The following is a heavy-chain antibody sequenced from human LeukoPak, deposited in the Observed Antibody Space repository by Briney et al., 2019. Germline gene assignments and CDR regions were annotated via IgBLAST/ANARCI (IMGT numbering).Heavy chain of an antibody. V-gene: IGHV3-30-3*01. D-gene: IGHD1-26*01. CDR2: MSYDGSNK. Sequence: GGSLRLSCAASGFTFSSYAMHWVRQAPGKGLEWVAVMSYDGSNKYYADSVKGRFTISRDNSKNTLYLQMNSLRAEDTAVYYCARSNSGSYFSTWFDPWGQGTLVTVSS. CDR3: ARSNSGSYFSTWFDP. J-gene: IGHJ5*02. CDR1: GFTFSSYA.